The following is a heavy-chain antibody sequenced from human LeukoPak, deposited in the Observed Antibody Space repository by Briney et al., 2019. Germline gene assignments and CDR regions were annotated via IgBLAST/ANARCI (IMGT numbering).Heavy chain of an antibody. J-gene: IGHJ4*02. CDR1: GFTFSNYG. Sequence: SGGSLRLSCEASGFTFSNYGMHWVRQAPGKGLEWVAFIRYDGSGKYYADSVKGRFTISRDTSKNTLYLQMNSLRVEDTALYYCAKGTWDFDYWGQGTLVIVSS. CDR2: IRYDGSGK. V-gene: IGHV3-30*02. D-gene: IGHD1-26*01. CDR3: AKGTWDFDY.